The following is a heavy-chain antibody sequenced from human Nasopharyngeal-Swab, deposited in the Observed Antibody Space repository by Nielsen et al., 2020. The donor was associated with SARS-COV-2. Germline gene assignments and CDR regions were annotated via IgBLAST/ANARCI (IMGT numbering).Heavy chain of an antibody. J-gene: IGHJ6*03. CDR2: IKSKTDGGTT. V-gene: IGHV3-15*01. CDR1: GFTFSNAW. Sequence: GESLKISCAASGFTFSNAWMSWVRQAPGKGLEWVGRIKSKTDGGTTDYAAPVKGRFTISRDDSKNTLYLQMNSLKTEDTAVYYCATLLDYYMDVWGKGTTVTVSS. CDR3: ATLLDYYMDV. D-gene: IGHD2/OR15-2a*01.